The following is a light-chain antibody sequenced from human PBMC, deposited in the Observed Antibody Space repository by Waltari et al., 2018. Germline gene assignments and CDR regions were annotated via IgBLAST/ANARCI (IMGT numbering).Light chain of an antibody. Sequence: QSALTQPPSASGSPGQSVTISCTATSSDVGGYNYVSWYQQHPGKAPKLMIYEVSKRPSGVPDRFSGSKSGNTASLTVSGLQAEDEADYYCSSYAGSNNFEVVFGGGTKLTVL. J-gene: IGLJ2*01. CDR3: SSYAGSNNFEVV. V-gene: IGLV2-8*01. CDR2: EVS. CDR1: SSDVGGYNY.